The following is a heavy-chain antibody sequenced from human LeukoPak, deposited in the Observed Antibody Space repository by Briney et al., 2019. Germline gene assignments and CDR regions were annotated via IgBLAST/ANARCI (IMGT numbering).Heavy chain of an antibody. CDR3: AKDINPDGPYYFDY. J-gene: IGHJ4*02. CDR1: GFTFDDYA. Sequence: GGSLRLSCAASGFTFDDYAMHWVRQAPGKGLEWVSGISWNSGSIGYADSAKGRFTISRDNAKNSLYLQMNSLRAEDTALYYCAKDINPDGPYYFDYWGQGTLVTVSS. CDR2: ISWNSGSI. D-gene: IGHD4-17*01. V-gene: IGHV3-9*01.